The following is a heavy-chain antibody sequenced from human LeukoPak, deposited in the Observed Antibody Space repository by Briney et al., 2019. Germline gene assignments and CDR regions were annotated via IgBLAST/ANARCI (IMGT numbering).Heavy chain of an antibody. CDR1: GFTVSSNY. CDR3: ARGVDGDYSFDY. CDR2: IYSGGST. J-gene: IGHJ4*02. Sequence: GSLRLSCAASGFTVSSNYMSWVRQAPGKGLEWVSVIYSGGSTYYADSVKGRFTISRDNSKNTLYLQMNSLRAEGTAVYYCARGVDGDYSFDYWGQGTLVTVSS. D-gene: IGHD4-17*01. V-gene: IGHV3-53*01.